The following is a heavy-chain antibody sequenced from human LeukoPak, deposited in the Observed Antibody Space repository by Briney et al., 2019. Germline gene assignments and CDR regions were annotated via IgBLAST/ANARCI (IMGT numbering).Heavy chain of an antibody. Sequence: SETLSLTCTVSGGSISSGDYYWSWIRQPPGKGLEWIGYIYYSGSTYYNPSLKSRVTISVDTSKNQFSLKLSSVTAADTAVYYCASIAVAGIFFDYWGQGTLVTVSS. CDR2: IYYSGST. D-gene: IGHD6-19*01. J-gene: IGHJ4*02. CDR3: ASIAVAGIFFDY. CDR1: GGSISSGDYY. V-gene: IGHV4-30-4*08.